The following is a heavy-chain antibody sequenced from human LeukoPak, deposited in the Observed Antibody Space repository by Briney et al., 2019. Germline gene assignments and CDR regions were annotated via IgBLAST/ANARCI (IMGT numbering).Heavy chain of an antibody. Sequence: SETLSLTCAVSGGSISRGDYSWSWIRQPPGKGLEGIGYIYHSGRTYYNPSLKSRVTISIDRSKNQFSLKLSSVTAADTAVYYCARDLLWFGEAYFDYWGQGTLVTVSS. J-gene: IGHJ4*02. D-gene: IGHD3-10*01. V-gene: IGHV4-30-2*01. CDR3: ARDLLWFGEAYFDY. CDR1: GGSISRGDYS. CDR2: IYHSGRT.